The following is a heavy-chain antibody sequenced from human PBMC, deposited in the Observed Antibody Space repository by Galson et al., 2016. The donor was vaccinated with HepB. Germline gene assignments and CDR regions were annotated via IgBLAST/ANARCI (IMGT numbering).Heavy chain of an antibody. J-gene: IGHJ5*02. Sequence: ETLSLTCTVSGGSFSTYYWSWIRQPPGKGLEWIGYIYDSGSTNYNPSLKSRVSISVDMSKNQFSLRLNSVTAADTAVYFCARGKYSSSWYVFDPWGQGTLVTVSS. CDR2: IYDSGST. V-gene: IGHV4-59*13. CDR1: GGSFSTYY. D-gene: IGHD6-13*01. CDR3: ARGKYSSSWYVFDP.